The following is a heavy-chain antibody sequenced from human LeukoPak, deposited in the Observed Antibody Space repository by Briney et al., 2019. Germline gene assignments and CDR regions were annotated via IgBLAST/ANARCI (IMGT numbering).Heavy chain of an antibody. D-gene: IGHD3-22*01. CDR1: GYTFTGYY. J-gene: IGHJ4*02. V-gene: IGHV1-2*02. CDR2: INPNSGGT. Sequence: ASVKVSCKASGYTFTGYYMHWVRQAPGQGLEWMGWINPNSGGTNYAQKFQGRVTMTRDTSISTAYMELSRLRSDDTAVYYCARQSGSSGYYAHWGQGTLVTVSS. CDR3: ARQSGSSGYYAH.